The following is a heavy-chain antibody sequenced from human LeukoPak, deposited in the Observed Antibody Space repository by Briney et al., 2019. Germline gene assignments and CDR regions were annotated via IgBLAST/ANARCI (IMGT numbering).Heavy chain of an antibody. CDR1: GGSFSGYY. CDR3: ARIHAPRYCSSTSCYLFKDERYYFDY. CDR2: INHSGST. Sequence: PSETLSLTCAVYGGSFSGYYWSWIRQPPGKGLEWIGEINHSGSTNYNPSLKSRVTISVDTSKNQFSLKLNSVTAADTAVYYCARIHAPRYCSSTSCYLFKDERYYFDYWGQGTLVTVSS. J-gene: IGHJ4*02. V-gene: IGHV4-34*01. D-gene: IGHD2-2*01.